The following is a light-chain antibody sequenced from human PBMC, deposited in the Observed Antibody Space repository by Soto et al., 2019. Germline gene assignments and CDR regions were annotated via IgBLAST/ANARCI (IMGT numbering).Light chain of an antibody. CDR2: GAS. V-gene: IGKV3-20*01. CDR1: QSVSNSY. CDR3: QQYDTSPLG. Sequence: EIVLTQSPATLSLSPGERASLSCKASQSVSNSYLAWYQQKPGQAPRLLIFGASNRATDIPDRFSGSGSGTDFTLIITRLEPEDFAVYYCQQYDTSPLGFGQGTKLEIK. J-gene: IGKJ2*03.